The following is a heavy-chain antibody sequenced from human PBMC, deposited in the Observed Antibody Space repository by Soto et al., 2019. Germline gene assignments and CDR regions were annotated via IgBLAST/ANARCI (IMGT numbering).Heavy chain of an antibody. CDR2: ISYDGSNK. CDR3: ARDREWLASFYYYYGMDV. CDR1: GFTLSSYA. Sequence: GGSLRLSCAASGFTLSSYAMHWVRQAPGKGLEWVAVISYDGSNKYYADSVKGRFTISRDNSKNTLYLQMNSLRAEDTAVYYCARDREWLASFYYYYGMDVWGQGTTVTVSS. D-gene: IGHD6-19*01. J-gene: IGHJ6*02. V-gene: IGHV3-30-3*01.